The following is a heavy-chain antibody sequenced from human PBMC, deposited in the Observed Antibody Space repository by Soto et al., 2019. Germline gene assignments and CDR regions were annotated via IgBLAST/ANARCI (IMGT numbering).Heavy chain of an antibody. Sequence: GASVKVSCKASGYTFTGYYMHWVRQAPGQGLEWMGWINPNSGGTNYAQKFQGRVTMTRDTSISTAYMELSRLRSDDTAVYYCARVRRLGELSTPGGSFDYWGQGTLVTVST. CDR1: GYTFTGYY. CDR2: INPNSGGT. D-gene: IGHD3-16*02. CDR3: ARVRRLGELSTPGGSFDY. V-gene: IGHV1-2*02. J-gene: IGHJ4*02.